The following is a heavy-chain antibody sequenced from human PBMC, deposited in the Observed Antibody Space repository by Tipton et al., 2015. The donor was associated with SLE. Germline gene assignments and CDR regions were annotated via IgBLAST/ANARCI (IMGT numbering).Heavy chain of an antibody. CDR1: GDAINGGGHY. CDR3: ATDLRSPETYFDP. J-gene: IGHJ5*02. Sequence: TLSLTCTVSGDAINGGGHYWNWIRQSAGKALEWIGHIYPSGNTNYNPSLKSRVAISVDASKNQFSLRLSSVTAADTAVYFCATDLRSPETYFDPWGQGTLVTVSS. V-gene: IGHV4-61*09. CDR2: IYPSGNT.